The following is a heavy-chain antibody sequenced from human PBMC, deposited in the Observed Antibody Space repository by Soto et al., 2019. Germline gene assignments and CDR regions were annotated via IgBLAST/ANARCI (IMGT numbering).Heavy chain of an antibody. D-gene: IGHD4-17*01. J-gene: IGHJ4*02. CDR1: GFTLSNYP. V-gene: IGHV3-23*01. CDR2: ISGSGGGT. CDR3: AKAPTNTVTSPF. Sequence: GGSLRLSCSASGFTLSNYPMTWVRQAPGKGLEWVSAISGSGGGTYYADSVKGRFTISRDNSKDTLYLQMNSLRAEDTAVYYCAKAPTNTVTSPFWGQGTQVTVSS.